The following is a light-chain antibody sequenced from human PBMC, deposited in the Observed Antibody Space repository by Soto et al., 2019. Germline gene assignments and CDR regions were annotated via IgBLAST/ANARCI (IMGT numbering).Light chain of an antibody. CDR3: QQSLA. V-gene: IGKV1-39*01. CDR2: AAS. Sequence: DIQMTQSPSSLSASVGDRVTITCLASQNINSYLNWYQHKPGKAPKLLMYAASSLQSGVPSRFSGSGSGTDFTLTISSLQPEDFATYYCQQSLAFGQGTKVEIK. J-gene: IGKJ1*01. CDR1: QNINSY.